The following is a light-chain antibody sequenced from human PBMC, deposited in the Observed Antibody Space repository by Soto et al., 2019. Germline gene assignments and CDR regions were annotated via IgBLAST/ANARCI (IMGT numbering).Light chain of an antibody. CDR1: NIGNKR. Sequence: VLTQPPSVSVAPEKTATITCGGNNIGNKRVHWYRQKPGQAPVLVISYDSDRPSGIPERFSGSNSGTTATLTISMVEDGDEADYYCQVWDIRTGNYVFGPGTKVTVL. CDR2: YDS. V-gene: IGLV3-21*04. J-gene: IGLJ1*01. CDR3: QVWDIRTGNYV.